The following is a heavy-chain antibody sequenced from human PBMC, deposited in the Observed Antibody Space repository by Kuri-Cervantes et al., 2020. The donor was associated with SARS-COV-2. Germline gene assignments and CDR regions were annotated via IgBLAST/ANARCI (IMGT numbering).Heavy chain of an antibody. V-gene: IGHV3-7*01. J-gene: IGHJ6*02. CDR1: GFTFSSYW. Sequence: GESLKISCAASGFTFSSYWMSWVRQAPGKGLEWVANIKQDGSEKYYVDSVKGRFTISRDNSKNTLYLQMNSPRAEDTAVYYCARGNPYGMDVWGQGTTVTVSS. CDR3: ARGNPYGMDV. CDR2: IKQDGSEK. D-gene: IGHD1-14*01.